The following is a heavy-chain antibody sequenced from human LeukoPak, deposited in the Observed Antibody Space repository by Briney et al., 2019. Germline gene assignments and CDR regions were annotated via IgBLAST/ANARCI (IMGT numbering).Heavy chain of an antibody. CDR3: ARVGSSGWYNYFGY. J-gene: IGHJ4*02. Sequence: SETLSLTCTVSGGSFSSYYWSWIRQPPGKGLEWIGYIYYSGSTNYNPSLKSRVTISVDTSKNQFSLKLSSVTAADTAVYYCARVGSSGWYNYFGYWGQGTLVTVSS. D-gene: IGHD6-19*01. CDR1: GGSFSSYY. CDR2: IYYSGST. V-gene: IGHV4-59*01.